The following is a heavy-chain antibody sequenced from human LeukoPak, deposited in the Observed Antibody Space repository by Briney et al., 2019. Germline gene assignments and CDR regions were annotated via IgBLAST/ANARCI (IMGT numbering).Heavy chain of an antibody. CDR2: INPNSGGT. V-gene: IGHV1-2*02. Sequence: ASVKVSCQASGYTFTGYYMHWVRQAPGQGLEWMGWINPNSGGTNYAQKFQGRVTMTRDTSISTAYMELSRLRSDDTAVYYCARGLNYYCGMDVWGQGTTVTVSS. CDR3: ARGLNYYCGMDV. J-gene: IGHJ6*02. CDR1: GYTFTGYY.